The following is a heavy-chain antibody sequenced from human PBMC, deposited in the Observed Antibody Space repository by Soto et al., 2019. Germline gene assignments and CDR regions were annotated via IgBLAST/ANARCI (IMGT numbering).Heavy chain of an antibody. J-gene: IGHJ6*02. D-gene: IGHD3-16*01. CDR3: AREGGAYTYGDPPSLLAMDV. V-gene: IGHV4-4*02. Sequence: SGTLSLTCAVSGGAISGRKWLSCVVHSPGKGLEWSGEVHHSGSTKYHPSLKSRVTTSVDTSKNQFSLSLIFVTAADTALYYCAREGGAYTYGDPPSLLAMDVWGQATPVT. CDR1: GGAISGRKW. CDR2: VHHSGST.